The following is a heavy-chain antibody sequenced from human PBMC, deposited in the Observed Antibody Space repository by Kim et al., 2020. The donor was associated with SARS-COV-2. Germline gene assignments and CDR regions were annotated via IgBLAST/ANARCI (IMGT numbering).Heavy chain of an antibody. Sequence: ADSVKGRFTMSRDNAKNSLYLQMNGLRAEDTAVYYCARVSSGSSSWYWFDPWGQGTPVTVSS. V-gene: IGHV3-11*05. J-gene: IGHJ5*02. CDR3: ARVSSGSSSWYWFDP. D-gene: IGHD6-13*01.